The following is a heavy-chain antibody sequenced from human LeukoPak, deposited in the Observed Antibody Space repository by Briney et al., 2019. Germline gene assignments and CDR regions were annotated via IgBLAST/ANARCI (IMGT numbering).Heavy chain of an antibody. CDR2: ISWNSGSI. CDR1: GFTFSSYA. Sequence: PGGSLRLSCAASGFTFSSYAMSWVRQAPGKGLEWVSGISWNSGSIGYADSVKGRFTISRDNAKNSLYLQMNSLRAEDTALYYCAKDMYYDILTSYYPLWGQGTLVTVSS. J-gene: IGHJ4*02. V-gene: IGHV3-9*01. CDR3: AKDMYYDILTSYYPL. D-gene: IGHD3-9*01.